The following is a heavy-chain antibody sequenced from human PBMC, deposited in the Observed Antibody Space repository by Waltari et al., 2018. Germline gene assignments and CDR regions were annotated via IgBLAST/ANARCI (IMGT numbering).Heavy chain of an antibody. CDR2: IYYSGST. D-gene: IGHD3-3*01. J-gene: IGHJ6*02. CDR1: GGSISSSSYY. CDR3: ARKGGDFWSGYYSPGYYGMDV. V-gene: IGHV4-39*07. Sequence: QLQLQESGPGLVKPSETLSLTCTVSGGSISSSSYYWGWIRQPPGKGLEWIGSIYYSGSTYYNPSLKSRVTISVDTSKNQFSLKLSSVTAADTAVYYCARKGGDFWSGYYSPGYYGMDVWGQGTTVTVSS.